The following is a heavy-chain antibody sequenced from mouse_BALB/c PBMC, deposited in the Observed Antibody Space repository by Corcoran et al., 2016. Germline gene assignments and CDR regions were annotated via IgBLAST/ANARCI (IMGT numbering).Heavy chain of an antibody. D-gene: IGHD1-1*01. CDR1: GYSFTGYN. J-gene: IGHJ3*01. V-gene: IGHV1-18*01. CDR3: ARDYYGSRCVFAY. CDR2: MNPYNGGT. Sequence: VHLQQSGPELVKPGASMKISCKATGYSFTGYNMNWVKQRPGKDLEWIGLMNPYNGGTSYNKKFKGKATFTVDKSSSTAYMELLSLTSEDSAVYYCARDYYGSRCVFAYWGQGTLVTVSA.